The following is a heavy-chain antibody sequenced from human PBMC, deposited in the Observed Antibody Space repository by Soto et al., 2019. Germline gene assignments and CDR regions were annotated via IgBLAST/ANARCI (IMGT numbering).Heavy chain of an antibody. CDR1: GFSFSDYY. J-gene: IGHJ4*02. Sequence: GGSLRLSCAASGFSFSDYYMSWIRQAPGKGLEWVSYISFSADSIYYADSVKGRFTISRDNARNSLYLQMNSLRAEDTAVYYCARDIEPPGLSFDYWGRGTLVTVSS. D-gene: IGHD6-13*01. V-gene: IGHV3-11*01. CDR3: ARDIEPPGLSFDY. CDR2: ISFSADSI.